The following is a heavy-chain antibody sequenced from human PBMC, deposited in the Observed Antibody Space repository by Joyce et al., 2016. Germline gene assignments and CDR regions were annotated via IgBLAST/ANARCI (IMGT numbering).Heavy chain of an antibody. D-gene: IGHD2-21*01. V-gene: IGHV5-51*01. CDR1: GFSFNGYW. J-gene: IGHJ4*02. Sequence: EVQLVQSGAEVQKPGESLKISCKSSGFSFNGYWIAWVRQMPGKGLEWMGNIYPGDSRTRYSPSFQGQVTISADKSINTAYLHWSSLKASDTAIYYCARVISHSHFDIWGQGTLVTVSS. CDR2: IYPGDSRT. CDR3: ARVISHSHFDI.